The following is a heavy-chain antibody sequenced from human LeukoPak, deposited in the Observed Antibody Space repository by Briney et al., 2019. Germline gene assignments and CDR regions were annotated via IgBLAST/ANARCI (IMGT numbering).Heavy chain of an antibody. J-gene: IGHJ4*02. D-gene: IGHD3-10*01. Sequence: GASVKVSCKASGYTFTSYYMHWVRQAPGQGLEWMGIINPSGGSTSYAQKFQGRVTMTRDTSTSTVYMELSSLRSEDTAVYYCARDRRWGVQPAGLGGPSYYFDYWGQGTLVTVSS. CDR1: GYTFTSYY. CDR3: ARDRRWGVQPAGLGGPSYYFDY. CDR2: INPSGGST. V-gene: IGHV1-46*01.